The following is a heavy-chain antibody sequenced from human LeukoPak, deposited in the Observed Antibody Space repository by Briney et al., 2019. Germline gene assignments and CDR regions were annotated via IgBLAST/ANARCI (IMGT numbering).Heavy chain of an antibody. CDR1: GGSFSGYY. D-gene: IGHD3-10*01. Sequence: SETLSLTCAVYGGSFSGYYWSWIRQPPGKGLEWIGEINHSGSTNYNPSLKSRVTISVDTSKNQFSLKLSSVTAADTAVYYCARGGITMVRVVVDYWGQGTLGTVSS. CDR3: ARGGITMVRVVVDY. CDR2: INHSGST. V-gene: IGHV4-34*01. J-gene: IGHJ4*02.